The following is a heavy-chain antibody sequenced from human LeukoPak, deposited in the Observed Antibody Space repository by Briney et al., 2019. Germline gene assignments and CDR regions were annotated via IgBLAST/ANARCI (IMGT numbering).Heavy chain of an antibody. V-gene: IGHV3-23*01. CDR3: TKAYRNYYGSGSYYDY. CDR1: GFTFSSYA. D-gene: IGHD3-10*01. CDR2: ISGSGGST. Sequence: GGSLRLSCAASGFTFSSYAMNWVRQAPGKGLEWVSAISGSGGSTYYADSVKGRFTISRDNSKNTLCLQMNSLRAEDTAVYYCTKAYRNYYGSGSYYDYWGQGTLVTVSS. J-gene: IGHJ4*02.